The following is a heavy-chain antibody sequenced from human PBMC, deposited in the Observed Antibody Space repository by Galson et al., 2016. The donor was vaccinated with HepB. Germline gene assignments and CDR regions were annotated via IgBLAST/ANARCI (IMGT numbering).Heavy chain of an antibody. Sequence: TLSLTCTVSGGFISSGGFYWSWLRQHPGKGLEWIASIYYSGDTHSHPSLKSRITISVDLSNNHFSLKVTSVTAADTAVYYCARGGKYCSGASCYRLQFDPWGQGTLVIVSS. CDR3: ARGGKYCSGASCYRLQFDP. CDR2: IYYSGDT. D-gene: IGHD2-15*01. J-gene: IGHJ5*02. V-gene: IGHV4-31*03. CDR1: GGFISSGGFY.